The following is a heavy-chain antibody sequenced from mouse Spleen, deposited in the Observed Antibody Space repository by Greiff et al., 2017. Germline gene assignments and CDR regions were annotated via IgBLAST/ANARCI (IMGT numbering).Heavy chain of an antibody. CDR1: GYAFSRSW. J-gene: IGHJ4*01. V-gene: IGHV1-82*01. Sequence: QVQLQQSGPELVKPGASVKISCKASGYAFSRSWMTWVKQRPGKGLEWIGRIYPGDGDTNYNGKFKGKATLTADKSSSTAYMQLSSLTSEDSAVYFCARSRVYDGYYRIDYAMDYWGQGTSVTVSS. D-gene: IGHD2-3*01. CDR2: IYPGDGDT. CDR3: ARSRVYDGYYRIDYAMDY.